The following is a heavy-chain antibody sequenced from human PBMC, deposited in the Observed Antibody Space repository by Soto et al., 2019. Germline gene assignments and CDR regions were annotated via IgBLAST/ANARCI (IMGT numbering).Heavy chain of an antibody. V-gene: IGHV3-30*18. D-gene: IGHD3-9*01. Sequence: GGSLRLSCAASGLTFCSYGMHWVRQAPGKGLEWVAVISYDGSNKYYADSVKGRFTISRDNSKNTLYLQMNSLRAEDTAVYYCAKDRHYDILTGYYTPFMDVWGKGTTVTVSS. J-gene: IGHJ6*03. CDR3: AKDRHYDILTGYYTPFMDV. CDR1: GLTFCSYG. CDR2: ISYDGSNK.